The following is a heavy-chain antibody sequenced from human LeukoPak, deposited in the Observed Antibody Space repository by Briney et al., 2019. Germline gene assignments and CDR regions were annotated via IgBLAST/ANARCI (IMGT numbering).Heavy chain of an antibody. Sequence: SQTLSLTCTVTNDSIISGSYYWTWIRQPADKGLEWIGRVYITGSTNYNPSLKGRATILLDTSKNQFSLGLSSVTAADTAVYYCARDHRVSYFDYWGQGTLVTVSS. CDR3: ARDHRVSYFDY. V-gene: IGHV4-61*02. CDR2: VYITGST. J-gene: IGHJ4*02. D-gene: IGHD3-22*01. CDR1: NDSIISGSYY.